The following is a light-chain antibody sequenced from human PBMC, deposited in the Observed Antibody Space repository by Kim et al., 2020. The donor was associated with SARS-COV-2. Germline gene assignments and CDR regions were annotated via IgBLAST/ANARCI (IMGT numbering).Light chain of an antibody. CDR2: AAS. CDR1: QNIKIY. CDR3: QQSYSSPQYP. Sequence: DIQMTQSPSSLSASVGDRVTITCRARQNIKIYLNWYQQKPGKAPKLLIYAASTLQSGVPSRFSGSGSGTDFTLTISSLQPDDFGTYYWQQSYSSPQYPFGQGTELEI. V-gene: IGKV1-39*01. J-gene: IGKJ2*01.